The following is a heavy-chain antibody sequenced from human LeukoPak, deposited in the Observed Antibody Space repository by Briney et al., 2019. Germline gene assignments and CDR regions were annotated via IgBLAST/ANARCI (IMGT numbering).Heavy chain of an antibody. CDR3: ASSSGGFNWFDP. Sequence: PGGSLRLSCAASRFTFSSYNMNWVRQAPGKGLVWVSRINSDGSSTNYADSVKGRFTISRDNAKNTLYLLMNSLRVEDTAVYYCASSSGGFNWFDPWGQGTLVTVSS. CDR2: INSDGSST. D-gene: IGHD6-19*01. V-gene: IGHV3-74*01. CDR1: RFTFSSYN. J-gene: IGHJ5*02.